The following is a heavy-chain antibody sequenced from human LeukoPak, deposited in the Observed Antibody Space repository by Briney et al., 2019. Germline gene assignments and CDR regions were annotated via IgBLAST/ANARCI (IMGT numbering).Heavy chain of an antibody. CDR1: GGSISSSSYY. CDR3: ARLIPHRYSYGTGYDY. D-gene: IGHD5-18*01. J-gene: IGHJ4*02. Sequence: SETLSLTCTVSGGSISSSSYYWGWIRQPPGKGLEWIGSIYYSGSTYYNPSLKSRVTISVDTSKNQFSLKLSSVTAADTAVYYCARLIPHRYSYGTGYDYCGQGTLVTVSS. V-gene: IGHV4-39*01. CDR2: IYYSGST.